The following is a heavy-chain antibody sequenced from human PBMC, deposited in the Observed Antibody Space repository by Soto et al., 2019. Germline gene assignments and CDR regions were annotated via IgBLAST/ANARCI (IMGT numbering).Heavy chain of an antibody. CDR3: ARGLDSGDYVASFDP. D-gene: IGHD4-17*01. CDR1: GFTFSDYY. Sequence: PGGSLRLSCAASGFTFSDYYMSWIRQAPGKGLEWVSYISRSGSTIYYADSVKGRFTISRDNAKNSLYLQMNSLRDEDTAVYYCARGLDSGDYVASFDPWGQGTLVTVSS. J-gene: IGHJ5*02. V-gene: IGHV3-11*01. CDR2: ISRSGSTI.